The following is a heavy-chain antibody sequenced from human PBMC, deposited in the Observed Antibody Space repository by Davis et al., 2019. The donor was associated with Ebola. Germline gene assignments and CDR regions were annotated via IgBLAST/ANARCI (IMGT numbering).Heavy chain of an antibody. D-gene: IGHD3-22*01. V-gene: IGHV3-7*01. J-gene: IGHJ3*02. Sequence: PGGSLRLSCAASGFTFSSYWMSWVRQAPGKGLEWVANIKQDGSEKYYVDSVKGRFTISRDNSKNTLYLQMNSLRAEDTAVYYCARNLEYYYDSSGYYYQRPDAFDIWGQGTMVTVSS. CDR1: GFTFSSYW. CDR3: ARNLEYYYDSSGYYYQRPDAFDI. CDR2: IKQDGSEK.